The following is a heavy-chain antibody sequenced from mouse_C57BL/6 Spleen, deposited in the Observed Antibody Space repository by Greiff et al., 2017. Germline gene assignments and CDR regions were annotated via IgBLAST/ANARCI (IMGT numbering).Heavy chain of an antibody. CDR1: GFTFSSYT. CDR3: ARQDDGYYYYAMDY. Sequence: EVKLMESGGGLVKPGGSLKLSCAASGFTFSSYTMSWVRQTPEKRLEWVATISGGGGNTYYPDSVKGRFTISRDNAKNTLYLQMSSLRSEDTALYYCARQDDGYYYYAMDYWGQGTSVTVSS. J-gene: IGHJ4*01. CDR2: ISGGGGNT. D-gene: IGHD2-3*01. V-gene: IGHV5-9*01.